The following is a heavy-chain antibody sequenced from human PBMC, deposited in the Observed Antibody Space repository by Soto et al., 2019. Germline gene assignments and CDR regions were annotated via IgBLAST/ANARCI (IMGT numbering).Heavy chain of an antibody. J-gene: IGHJ4*02. CDR3: ARWSYLDY. CDR1: GFSFGSYA. Sequence: GSLRLSCAASGFSFGSYALSWVRQAPGKGLEWVSTISGSDGKTFYADSVKGRFSISRDTSQNTLYLQMNSLRADDTAIYYCARWSYLDYWGQGTRVTVSS. D-gene: IGHD3-3*01. V-gene: IGHV3-23*01. CDR2: ISGSDGKT.